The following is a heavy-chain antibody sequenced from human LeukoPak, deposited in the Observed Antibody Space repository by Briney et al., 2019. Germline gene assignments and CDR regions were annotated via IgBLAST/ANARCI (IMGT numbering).Heavy chain of an antibody. Sequence: ASVKVSCKASGYTFTSYDFNWVRQATGQRPEWMGWMSPNSGDTGYAQKFRDRVTITRNTSISTAYMELSSLRSDDTAVYYCARGPPNWGYDYWGPGTLVTVSS. D-gene: IGHD7-27*01. CDR1: GYTFTSYD. CDR3: ARGPPNWGYDY. J-gene: IGHJ4*02. V-gene: IGHV1-8*01. CDR2: MSPNSGDT.